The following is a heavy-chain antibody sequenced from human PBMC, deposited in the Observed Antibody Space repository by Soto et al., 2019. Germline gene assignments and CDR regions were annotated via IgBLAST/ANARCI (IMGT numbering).Heavy chain of an antibody. Sequence: QVQLQESGPGLVKPSQTLSLSCTVSGASISSADYFWSWVRQPPGKGLEWIGYHRYTGSAYYSPSLKSRVTISVDTSKNQFSLKLNSVTAADTAVYYCARAPLYGVLRAFDIWGQGTMVIVSS. CDR2: HRYTGSA. J-gene: IGHJ3*02. D-gene: IGHD4-17*01. CDR3: ARAPLYGVLRAFDI. V-gene: IGHV4-30-4*01. CDR1: GASISSADYF.